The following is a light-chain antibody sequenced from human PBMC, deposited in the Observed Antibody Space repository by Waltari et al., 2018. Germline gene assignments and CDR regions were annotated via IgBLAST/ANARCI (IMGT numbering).Light chain of an antibody. J-gene: IGKJ1*01. CDR1: QGVTNND. Sequence: IVLTQSPGTLSLSPGERATLSCRASQGVTNNDLAWYHQKPGQAPRLRIYDVSRRATGIPDRFSGSGSGTDFTLTISRLEPEDFAVYFCQQFSGSPWTFGQGTRVEIK. CDR3: QQFSGSPWT. CDR2: DVS. V-gene: IGKV3-20*01.